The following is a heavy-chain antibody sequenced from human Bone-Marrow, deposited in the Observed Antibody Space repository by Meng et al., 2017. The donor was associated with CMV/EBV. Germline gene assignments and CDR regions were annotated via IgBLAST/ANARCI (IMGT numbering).Heavy chain of an antibody. V-gene: IGHV1-18*01. CDR1: GYTFTSYG. CDR3: AANHVTGDSSGYQDY. J-gene: IGHJ4*02. Sequence: ASVKVSCKASGYTFTSYGISWVRQAPGQGLEWMGWISAYNGNTNYAQKLQGRVTMTTDTSTSTAYMELRSLRSDDTAVYYCAANHVTGDSSGYQDYWGQGTLVTVSS. CDR2: ISAYNGNT. D-gene: IGHD3-22*01.